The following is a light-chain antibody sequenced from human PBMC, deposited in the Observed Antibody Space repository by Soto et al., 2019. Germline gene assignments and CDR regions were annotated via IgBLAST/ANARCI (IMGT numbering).Light chain of an antibody. V-gene: IGLV3-21*04. CDR2: NDS. CDR1: NLASKS. J-gene: IGLJ2*01. Sequence: VVTQPPSVSVAPGKTATITCGGNNLASKSVHWYQQQPGQAPVVVICNDSDRPSGIPERFSGFKFGDTAILTISRVEAGDEADYYCQVWDSITDHVIFAGGTKVTVL. CDR3: QVWDSITDHVI.